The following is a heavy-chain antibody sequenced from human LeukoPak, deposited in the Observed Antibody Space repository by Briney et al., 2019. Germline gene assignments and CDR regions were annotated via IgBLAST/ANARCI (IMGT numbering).Heavy chain of an antibody. D-gene: IGHD2-2*01. J-gene: IGHJ6*02. Sequence: SETLSLTCTVSGGSISSYYWSWIRQPPGKGLEWIGYIYYSGSTNYNPSLKSRVTISVDTSKNQFSLKLSSVTAADTAVYYCAKINSSTSWEGYYYYGKDVRGQGATVNVSS. CDR2: IYYSGST. V-gene: IGHV4-59*01. CDR1: GGSISSYY. CDR3: AKINSSTSWEGYYYYGKDV.